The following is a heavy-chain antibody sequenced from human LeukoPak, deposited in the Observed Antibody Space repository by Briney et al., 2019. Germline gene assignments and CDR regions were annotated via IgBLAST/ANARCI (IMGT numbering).Heavy chain of an antibody. CDR3: ATDVPAVTIFGY. Sequence: PGGSLRLSCAASGFTFSTYWMHWVSQAPGTGLVWVSLINSDGSSTNYADSVKGRFTISRDNAKNTLYLQMNGLRAEDTAVYYCATDVPAVTIFGYWGQGTLVTVSS. D-gene: IGHD2-2*01. CDR2: INSDGSST. CDR1: GFTFSTYW. J-gene: IGHJ4*02. V-gene: IGHV3-74*01.